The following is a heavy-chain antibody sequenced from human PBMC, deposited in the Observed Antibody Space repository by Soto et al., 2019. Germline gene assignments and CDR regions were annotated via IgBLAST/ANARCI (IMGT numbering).Heavy chain of an antibody. CDR1: GYTFSGYY. CDR2: INPNSGGT. CDR3: ARGTTATPLRFRYYYYYMDV. J-gene: IGHJ6*03. Sequence: ASVKVSCKASGYTFSGYYMHWVRQAPGQGLEWMGWINPNSGGTNYAQKFQGWVTMTRDTSISTAYMELSRLRSDDTAVYYCARGTTATPLRFRYYYYYMDVWGKGTTVTVS. D-gene: IGHD4-4*01. V-gene: IGHV1-2*04.